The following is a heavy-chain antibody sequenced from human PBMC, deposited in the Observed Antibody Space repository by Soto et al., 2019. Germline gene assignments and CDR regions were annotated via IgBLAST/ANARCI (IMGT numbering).Heavy chain of an antibody. CDR2: IIPIFGTA. Sequence: SVKVSCKASGGTFSSYAISWVRQAPGQGLEWMGGIIPIFGTANYAQKFQGRVTITADESTSTAYMELSSLRPEDTAVYYCARDKRAPGGWFDPWGQGTLVTV. CDR1: GGTFSSYA. J-gene: IGHJ5*02. CDR3: ARDKRAPGGWFDP. V-gene: IGHV1-69*13. D-gene: IGHD1-26*01.